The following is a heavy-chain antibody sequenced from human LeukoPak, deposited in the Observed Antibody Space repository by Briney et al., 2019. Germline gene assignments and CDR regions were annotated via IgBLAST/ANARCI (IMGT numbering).Heavy chain of an antibody. CDR2: ISGSGGST. V-gene: IGHV3-23*01. D-gene: IGHD3-22*01. Sequence: GGSLRLSCAAFGFTFSSYAMSWVRQAPGKGLEWVSAISGSGGSTYYADSAKGRFTISRDNSKNTLYLQMNSLRAEDTAVYYCGKDSYYDRPYYFDNWGQGTLVTVSS. CDR1: GFTFSSYA. J-gene: IGHJ4*02. CDR3: GKDSYYDRPYYFDN.